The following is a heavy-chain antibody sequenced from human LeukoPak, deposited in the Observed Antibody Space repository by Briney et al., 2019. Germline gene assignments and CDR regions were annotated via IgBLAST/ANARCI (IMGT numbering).Heavy chain of an antibody. D-gene: IGHD2-21*02. V-gene: IGHV3-23*01. J-gene: IGHJ4*02. CDR1: GFTFSSYA. CDR3: ARKRGVTGDYFGY. CDR2: ISGSSNVT. Sequence: GGSLRLSCAGSGFTFSSYAMNWVRQAPGKGLEWVSTISGSSNVTYYADSVKGRCTISRDNSKNTLSLQMNSLRAEDTALYYCARKRGVTGDYFGYWGQGTLVTVSS.